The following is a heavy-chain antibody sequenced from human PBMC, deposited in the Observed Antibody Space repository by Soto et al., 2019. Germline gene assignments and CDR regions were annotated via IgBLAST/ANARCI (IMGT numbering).Heavy chain of an antibody. CDR1: GGSFSGYY. D-gene: IGHD6-6*01. CDR3: ARGILAARPWVGQEVDY. Sequence: QVQLQQWGAGLLKPSETLSLTCAVYGGSFSGYYWSWIRQPPGKGLEWIGEINHSGSTNYNPSLKSRVTISVDTSKNQFSLKLSSVTAADTAVYYCARGILAARPWVGQEVDYWGQGTLVTVSS. V-gene: IGHV4-34*01. J-gene: IGHJ4*02. CDR2: INHSGST.